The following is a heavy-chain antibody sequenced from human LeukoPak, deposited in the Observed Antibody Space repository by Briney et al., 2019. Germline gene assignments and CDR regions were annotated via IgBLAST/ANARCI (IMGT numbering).Heavy chain of an antibody. J-gene: IGHJ4*02. V-gene: IGHV1-18*04. CDR1: GYTFTGYY. CDR2: ISAYNGNT. D-gene: IGHD2-2*01. CDR3: AREGYCSSTSCSFDY. Sequence: ASVKVSCKASGYTFTGYYMHWVRRAPGQGLEWMGWISAYNGNTNYAQKLQGRVTMTTDTSTSTAYMELRSLRSDDTAVYYCAREGYCSSTSCSFDYWGQGTLVTVSS.